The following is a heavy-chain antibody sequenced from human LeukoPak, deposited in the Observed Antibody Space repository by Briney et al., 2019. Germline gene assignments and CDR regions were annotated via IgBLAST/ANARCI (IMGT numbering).Heavy chain of an antibody. CDR1: GGSIRSYY. D-gene: IGHD6-25*01. CDR2: IYYIGNT. Sequence: SETLSLTCTVSGGSIRSYYGSWIRQPPGKGLEWIGYIYYIGNTIYNPSLNSRVTISVDTYKNQFSLKLSSVTAADTAVYYCARHWAAADGFDYWGQGTLVTVSS. V-gene: IGHV4-59*08. CDR3: ARHWAAADGFDY. J-gene: IGHJ4*02.